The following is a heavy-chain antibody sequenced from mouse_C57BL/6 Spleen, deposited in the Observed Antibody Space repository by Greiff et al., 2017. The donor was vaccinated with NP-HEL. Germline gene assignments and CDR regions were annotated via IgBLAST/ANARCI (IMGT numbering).Heavy chain of an antibody. D-gene: IGHD3-1*01. CDR3: ARNSRGAWFAY. J-gene: IGHJ3*01. CDR1: GYTFTDYY. V-gene: IGHV1-26*01. Sequence: VQLQQSGPELVKPGASVKISCKASGYTFTDYYMNWVKQSHGKSLEWIGDINPNNGGTSYNQKFKGKATLTVDKSSSTAYMELRSLTSEDSAVYYCARNSRGAWFAYWGQGTLVTVSA. CDR2: INPNNGGT.